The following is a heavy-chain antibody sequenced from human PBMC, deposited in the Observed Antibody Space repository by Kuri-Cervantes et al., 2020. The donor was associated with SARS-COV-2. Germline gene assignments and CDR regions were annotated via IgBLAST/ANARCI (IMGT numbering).Heavy chain of an antibody. CDR2: NSAYNGNT. Sequence: ASVKVSCKASGYTFTSYGISWVRQAPGQGLEWMGWNSAYNGNTNYAQKLQGRVTMTTDTSTSTAYMELRSLRSDDTAVYYCARGDYDFWSGYYRGFDYWGQGTLVTVSS. D-gene: IGHD3-3*01. CDR1: GYTFTSYG. V-gene: IGHV1-18*01. J-gene: IGHJ4*02. CDR3: ARGDYDFWSGYYRGFDY.